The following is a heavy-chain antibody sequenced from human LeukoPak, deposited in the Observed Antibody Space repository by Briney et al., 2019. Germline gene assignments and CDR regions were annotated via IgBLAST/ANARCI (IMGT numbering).Heavy chain of an antibody. CDR3: ARRGTNDYFDY. D-gene: IGHD3-16*01. CDR1: GYTFTSYG. V-gene: IGHV1-2*02. J-gene: IGHJ4*02. CDR2: INPNSGGT. Sequence: ASVKVSCKASGYTFTSYGISWVRQAPGQGLEWMGWINPNSGGTNYAQKFQGRVTMTRDTSISTAYMELSRLRSDDTAVYYCARRGTNDYFDYWGQGTLVTVSS.